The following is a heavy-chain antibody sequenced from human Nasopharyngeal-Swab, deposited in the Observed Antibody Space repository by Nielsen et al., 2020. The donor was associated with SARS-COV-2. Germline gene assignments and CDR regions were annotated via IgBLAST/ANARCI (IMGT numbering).Heavy chain of an antibody. J-gene: IGHJ4*02. CDR2: IDPSDSYT. Sequence: LRRLHGTGLEWMGRIDPSDSYTNYSPSFQGHVTISADKSISTAYLQWSSLKASDTAMYYCARRFHSSSWYTDYDYWGQGTLVTVSS. CDR3: ARRFHSSSWYTDYDY. D-gene: IGHD6-13*01. V-gene: IGHV5-10-1*01.